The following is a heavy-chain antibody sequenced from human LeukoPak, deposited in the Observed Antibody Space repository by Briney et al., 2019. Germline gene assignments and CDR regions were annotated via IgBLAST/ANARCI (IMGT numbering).Heavy chain of an antibody. CDR2: ISAYNGNT. D-gene: IGHD3-3*01. J-gene: IGHJ5*02. V-gene: IGHV1-18*01. CDR3: AREASNYDFWSGYYTYNWFDP. CDR1: GYTFTSYG. Sequence: ASVKVSCKASGYTFTSYGISWVRQAPGQGLEWMGWISAYNGNTNYAQKLQGRVTMTTDTFTSTAYMELRSLRSDDTAVYYCAREASNYDFWSGYYTYNWFDPWGQGTLVTVSS.